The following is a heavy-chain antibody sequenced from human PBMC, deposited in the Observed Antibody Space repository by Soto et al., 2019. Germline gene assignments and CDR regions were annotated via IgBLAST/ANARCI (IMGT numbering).Heavy chain of an antibody. V-gene: IGHV4-34*01. Sequence: PSETLSLTCAVYGGSFSGYYWSWIRQPPGKGLEWIGEINHSGSTNYNPSLKSRVTISVDTSKNQFSLKLSSVTAADTAVYYCARGSWRIVGATGPRFDPWGQGTLVTVSS. CDR2: INHSGST. D-gene: IGHD1-26*01. CDR1: GGSFSGYY. J-gene: IGHJ5*02. CDR3: ARGSWRIVGATGPRFDP.